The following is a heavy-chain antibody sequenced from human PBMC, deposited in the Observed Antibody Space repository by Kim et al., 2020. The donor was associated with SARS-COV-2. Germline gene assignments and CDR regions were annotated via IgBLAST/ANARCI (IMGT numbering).Heavy chain of an antibody. CDR2: INHSGST. V-gene: IGHV4-34*01. Sequence: SETLSLTCAVYGGSFSGYYWRWIRQPPGKGLEWIGEINHSGSTNYNPSLKSRVTISVDTSKNQFSLKLSSVTAADTAVYYCARAGGWYSGYYYGMDVWGQGTTVTVSS. J-gene: IGHJ6*02. CDR1: GGSFSGYY. D-gene: IGHD3-10*01. CDR3: ARAGGWYSGYYYGMDV.